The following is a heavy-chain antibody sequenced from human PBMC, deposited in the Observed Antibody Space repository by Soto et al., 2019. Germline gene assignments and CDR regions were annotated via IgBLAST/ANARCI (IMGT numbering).Heavy chain of an antibody. V-gene: IGHV3-23*01. D-gene: IGHD5-12*01. CDR2: ISGSGGST. Sequence: EVQLLESGGGLVQPGGSLRLSCAASGFTFSSYAMSWVRQAPGKGLERVSAISGSGGSTYNADSVKGRFTISRDNSKNALYLQMNSLRAEETAVYYCAKDRIRLRFRSGFDYWGQGTLVTVSS. J-gene: IGHJ4*02. CDR3: AKDRIRLRFRSGFDY. CDR1: GFTFSSYA.